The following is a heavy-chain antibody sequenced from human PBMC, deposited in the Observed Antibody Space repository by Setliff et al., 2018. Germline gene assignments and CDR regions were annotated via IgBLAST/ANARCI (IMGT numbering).Heavy chain of an antibody. V-gene: IGHV4-34*01. D-gene: IGHD3-3*01. CDR1: GGTFSDYH. Sequence: ETLSLTCAAYGGTFSDYHWTWIRQSPEKGLEWIGEINHSGNTNYNPSLKSRVTISVDKSTNQFSLKLNSVTAADTAVYYCVRARTTNYDFWSGLNAFDIWGQGTMVTVSS. J-gene: IGHJ3*02. CDR2: INHSGNT. CDR3: VRARTTNYDFWSGLNAFDI.